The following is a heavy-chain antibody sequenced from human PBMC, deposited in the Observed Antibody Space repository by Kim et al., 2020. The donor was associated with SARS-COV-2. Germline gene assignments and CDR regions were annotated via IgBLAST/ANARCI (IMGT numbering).Heavy chain of an antibody. D-gene: IGHD6-19*01. CDR3: ARRTSSGWSKWFDP. CDR2: INHSGST. V-gene: IGHV4-34*01. Sequence: SETLSLTCAVYGGSFSGYYWSWIRQPPGKGLEWIGEINHSGSTNYNPSLKSRVTISVDTSKNQFSLKLSSVTAADTAVYYCARRTSSGWSKWFDPWGQGTLVTVSS. J-gene: IGHJ5*02. CDR1: GGSFSGYY.